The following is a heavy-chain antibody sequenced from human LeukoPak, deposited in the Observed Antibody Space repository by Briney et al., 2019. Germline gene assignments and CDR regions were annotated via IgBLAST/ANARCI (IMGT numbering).Heavy chain of an antibody. J-gene: IGHJ5*02. D-gene: IGHD4-17*01. Sequence: GGSLRLSCAASGLTVSHNYVSWVRQAPGKGLEWVSAIHTSGDTCYADSVKGRFTISRDTSKNTLYLQINSLRVEDTAVYYCIVFGDSNHWGQRTLVTVSS. CDR2: IHTSGDT. V-gene: IGHV3-53*01. CDR3: IVFGDSNH. CDR1: GLTVSHNY.